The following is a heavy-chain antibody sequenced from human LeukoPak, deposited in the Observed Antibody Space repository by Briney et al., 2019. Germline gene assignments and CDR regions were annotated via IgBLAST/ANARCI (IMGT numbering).Heavy chain of an antibody. J-gene: IGHJ4*02. CDR3: ARDLIGGNAYDY. D-gene: IGHD2-15*01. CDR2: ISYDGSNK. Sequence: GMSLRLSCAASGFSFSSYAMHWVRQAPGKGLEWVAVISYDGSNKYDADSVKGRFTISRDNSKNTLYLQLDSLRAEDTAVYYCARDLIGGNAYDYWGQGALVTVSS. CDR1: GFSFSSYA. V-gene: IGHV3-30-3*01.